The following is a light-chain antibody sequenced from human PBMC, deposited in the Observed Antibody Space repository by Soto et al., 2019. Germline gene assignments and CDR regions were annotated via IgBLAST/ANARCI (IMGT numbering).Light chain of an antibody. CDR3: QQYYGYPWT. Sequence: DIQMTQSPSTLSASVGDRVTITCRASQSMSDWLAWYQQKPGKAPDLLIYRASSLESGVPSRFSGGGSGTEFTLTISSLQPEDSATYYCQQYYGYPWTFGQGTEVEVK. CDR1: QSMSDW. V-gene: IGKV1-5*03. J-gene: IGKJ1*01. CDR2: RAS.